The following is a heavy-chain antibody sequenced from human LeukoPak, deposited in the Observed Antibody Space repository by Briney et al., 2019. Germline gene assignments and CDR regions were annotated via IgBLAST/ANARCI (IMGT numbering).Heavy chain of an antibody. CDR3: ARAPRGYQWFVEY. CDR1: GFTFSSYA. CDR2: ISGSGGGT. D-gene: IGHD6-19*01. Sequence: PGGSLRLSCAASGFTFSSYAMSWVRQAPGKGLEWVSAISGSGGGTYYADSVKGRFTISRDTSENTLYLQMNSLRAEDTAVYYCARAPRGYQWFVEYWGQGTLVTVSS. J-gene: IGHJ4*02. V-gene: IGHV3-23*01.